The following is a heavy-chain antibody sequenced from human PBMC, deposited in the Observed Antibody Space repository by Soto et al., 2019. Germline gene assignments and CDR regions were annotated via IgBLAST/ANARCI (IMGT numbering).Heavy chain of an antibody. CDR3: ASPPGPHRAVAGTGY. Sequence: GGSLRLSCAASGFTFSSYAMSWVRQAPGKGLEWVSAISGSGGSTYYADSVKGRFTISRDNSKNTLYLQMNSLRAEDTAVYYCASPPGPHRAVAGTGYWGQGTLVTVSS. V-gene: IGHV3-23*01. CDR2: ISGSGGST. J-gene: IGHJ4*02. CDR1: GFTFSSYA. D-gene: IGHD6-19*01.